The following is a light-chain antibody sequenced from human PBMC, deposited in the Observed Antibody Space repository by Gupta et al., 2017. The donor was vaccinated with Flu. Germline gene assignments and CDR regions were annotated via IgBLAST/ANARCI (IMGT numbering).Light chain of an antibody. J-gene: IGKJ2*01. Sequence: GDRVTITCQAGQDITKYLNWYQQKPGKAPKLLIYAESNLMTGVPSRFRGSGSGTDFTIPISSLQPEALATYHCLQFGHFPYAFGQGPKMEIK. CDR3: LQFGHFPYA. CDR1: QDITKY. CDR2: AES. V-gene: IGKV1-33*01.